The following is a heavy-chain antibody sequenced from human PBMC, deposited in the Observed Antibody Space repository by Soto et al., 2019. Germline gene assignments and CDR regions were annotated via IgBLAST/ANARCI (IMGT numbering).Heavy chain of an antibody. Sequence: GEYLKISREGSGYSFTSYWISWARQIPGKGLEWRGKVDPSESYTDYSPDFQGHVTISADKSVSTAYLHWNSLKVSDTAMYFWARVPSYYYYGMGVRGQGTTGAVSS. CDR2: VDPSESYT. J-gene: IGHJ6*02. CDR3: ARVPSYYYYGMGV. V-gene: IGHV5-10-1*01. CDR1: GYSFTSYW.